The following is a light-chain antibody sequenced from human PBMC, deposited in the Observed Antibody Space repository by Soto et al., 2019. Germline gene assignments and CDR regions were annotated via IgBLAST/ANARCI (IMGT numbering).Light chain of an antibody. J-gene: IGKJ2*01. CDR3: QQYFSEST. V-gene: IGKV1-5*01. Sequence: DIQMTQFPSSLSASVGDRVTITCRASQSISQYLAWYQQKPGKAPNLLIYDASTLEGGSPSRFSGSGSGTKFTLTISSLQTDDFATYYCQQYFSESTFGQGTKLGIK. CDR1: QSISQY. CDR2: DAS.